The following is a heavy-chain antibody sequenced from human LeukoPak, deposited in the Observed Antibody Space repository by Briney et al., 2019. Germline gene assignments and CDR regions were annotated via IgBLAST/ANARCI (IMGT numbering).Heavy chain of an antibody. D-gene: IGHD3-16*01. V-gene: IGHV1-2*02. Sequence: ASVKVSCKASGYTFTGYYMHWVRQAPGQGLEWMGWINPNSGDTNYAQKFQGRVTMTRDTSISTGYMELSRLRSDDTAVYYCARVRYRLAETYIDYWGQGTLVTVSS. J-gene: IGHJ4*02. CDR2: INPNSGDT. CDR1: GYTFTGYY. CDR3: ARVRYRLAETYIDY.